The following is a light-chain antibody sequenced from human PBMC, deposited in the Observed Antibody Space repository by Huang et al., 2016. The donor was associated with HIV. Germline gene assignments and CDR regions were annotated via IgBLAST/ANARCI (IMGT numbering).Light chain of an antibody. J-gene: IGKJ1*01. CDR3: MQGTHRPGT. CDR2: QVA. Sequence: DVVMTQSPLSLPVTIGQLASISCRSSQSLVYRDGNTYLNLFQQRPGQSPRRLLYQVANRDSGVPDRFSGSGSGTDFTLKISRVEAEDVGVYYCMQGTHRPGTFGQGTKVEIK. CDR1: QSLVYRDGNTY. V-gene: IGKV2-30*01.